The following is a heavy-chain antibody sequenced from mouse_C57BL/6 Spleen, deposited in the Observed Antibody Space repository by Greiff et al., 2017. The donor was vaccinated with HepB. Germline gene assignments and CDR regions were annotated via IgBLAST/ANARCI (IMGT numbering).Heavy chain of an antibody. V-gene: IGHV14-1*01. CDR2: IDPEDGDT. CDR1: GFNIKDYY. Sequence: VQLKESGAELVRPGASVKLSCTASGFNIKDYYMHWVKQRPEQGLEWIGRIDPEDGDTEYAPKFQGKATMTADTSSNKAYLQLSSLTSEDTAVYYCTTWTVVATDYAMDYWGQGTSVTVSS. CDR3: TTWTVVATDYAMDY. D-gene: IGHD1-1*01. J-gene: IGHJ4*01.